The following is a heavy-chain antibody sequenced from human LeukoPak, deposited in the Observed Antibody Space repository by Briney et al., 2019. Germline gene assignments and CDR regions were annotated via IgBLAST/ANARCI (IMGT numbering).Heavy chain of an antibody. D-gene: IGHD6-19*01. CDR1: GFTVSSNY. Sequence: GGSLRLSCAASGFTVSSNYMSWVRQAPGKGLEWVSVIYSGGSTYYADSVKGRFTISRDNSKNTLYLQMYSLRAEDTAVYYCARESSSGWAHYFDYWGQGTLVTVSS. J-gene: IGHJ4*02. CDR3: ARESSSGWAHYFDY. V-gene: IGHV3-53*01. CDR2: IYSGGST.